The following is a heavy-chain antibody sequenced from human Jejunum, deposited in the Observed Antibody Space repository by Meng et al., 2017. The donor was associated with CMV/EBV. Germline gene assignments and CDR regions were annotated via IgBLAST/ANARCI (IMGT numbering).Heavy chain of an antibody. D-gene: IGHD1-14*01. CDR1: RYT. CDR2: ISYDGSNT. CDR3: ARDLGPVSPAPSYYYGMGV. V-gene: IGHV3-30*04. Sequence: RYTIHSVRQAPGRGLEWMALISYDGSNTDYADSVKGRFTISRDNSKDTLYLEMNSLRADDTAVYYCARDLGPVSPAPSYYYGMGVWGQGATVTVSS. J-gene: IGHJ6*02.